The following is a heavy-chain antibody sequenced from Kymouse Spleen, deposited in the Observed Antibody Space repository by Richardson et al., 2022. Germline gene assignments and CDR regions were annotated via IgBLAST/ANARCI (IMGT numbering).Heavy chain of an antibody. J-gene: IGHJ3*02. CDR3: AKGQLVPRAFDI. CDR1: GFTFDDYA. D-gene: IGHD6-13*01. Sequence: EVQLVESGGGLVQPGRSLRLSCAASGFTFDDYAMHWVRQAPGKGLEWVSGISWNSGSIGYADSVKGRFTISRDNAKNSLYLQMNSLRAEDTALYYCAKGQLVPRAFDIWGQGTMVTVSS. V-gene: IGHV3-9*01. CDR2: ISWNSGSI.